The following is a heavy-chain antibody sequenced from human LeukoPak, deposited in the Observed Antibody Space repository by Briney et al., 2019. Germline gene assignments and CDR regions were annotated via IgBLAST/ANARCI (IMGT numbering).Heavy chain of an antibody. Sequence: PGGSLRLSCAASGFSFSSYGMHWVRQAPGKGLEWVAFIRDDGSNKYYADSVKGRFTISRDNSKNTLYLQMNSLRAEDTAVYYCAKSSSGWSMDYWGKGTLVTVSS. J-gene: IGHJ4*02. CDR2: IRDDGSNK. V-gene: IGHV3-30*02. CDR1: GFSFSSYG. CDR3: AKSSSGWSMDY. D-gene: IGHD6-19*01.